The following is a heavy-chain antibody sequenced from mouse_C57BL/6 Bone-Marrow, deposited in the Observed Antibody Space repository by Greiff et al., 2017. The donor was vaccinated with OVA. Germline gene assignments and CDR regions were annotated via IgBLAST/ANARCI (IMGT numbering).Heavy chain of an antibody. D-gene: IGHD2-5*01. J-gene: IGHJ3*01. CDR3: ARGIYYSNYDFAY. CDR1: GYAFSSSW. Sequence: QVHVKQSGPELVKPGASVKISCKASGYAFSSSWMNWVKQRPGKGLEWIGRIYPGDGDTNYNGKFKGKATLTADKSSSTAYMQLSSLTSEDSAVYFCARGIYYSNYDFAYWGQGTLVTVSA. V-gene: IGHV1-82*01. CDR2: IYPGDGDT.